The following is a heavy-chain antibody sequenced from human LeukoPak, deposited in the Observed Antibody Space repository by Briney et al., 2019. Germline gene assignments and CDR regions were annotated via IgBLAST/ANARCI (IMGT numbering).Heavy chain of an antibody. Sequence: GGSLRLSCAASAFIFSRYDMHWVRQGAGKGLEWVTAIGTAGDTYYPGSVKGRFTISRENAKNSLYLQMNSLRAGDTAVYYCARDNSVRDEAWWFNPWGQGTLVTVSS. D-gene: IGHD5-24*01. CDR1: AFIFSRYD. J-gene: IGHJ5*02. V-gene: IGHV3-13*01. CDR3: ARDNSVRDEAWWFNP. CDR2: IGTAGDT.